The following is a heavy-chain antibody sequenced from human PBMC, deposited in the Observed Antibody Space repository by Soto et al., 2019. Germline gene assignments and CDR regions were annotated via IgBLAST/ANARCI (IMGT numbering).Heavy chain of an antibody. V-gene: IGHV1-3*01. CDR3: ARDGGDSSSWYSLNWFDP. J-gene: IGHJ5*02. CDR1: GYTFTSYA. D-gene: IGHD6-13*01. Sequence: WASVKVSCKASGYTFTSYAMHWVRQAPGQRLEWMGWINAGNGNTKYSQKFQGRVTITRDTSASTAYMELSSLRSEDTAVYYCARDGGDSSSWYSLNWFDPWGQGTLVTVSS. CDR2: INAGNGNT.